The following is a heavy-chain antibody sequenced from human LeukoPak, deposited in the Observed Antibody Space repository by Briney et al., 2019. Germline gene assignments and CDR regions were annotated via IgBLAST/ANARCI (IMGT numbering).Heavy chain of an antibody. CDR2: INPNSGGT. D-gene: IGHD6-13*01. CDR3: ARAPDSSSWDPIRHWHWFDP. V-gene: IGHV1-2*02. CDR1: GYTFTGYY. Sequence: GASVKDSCKASGYTFTGYYMHWARQAPGQGLEWMGWINPNSGGTNYAQKLQGRVTMTRDTSISTAYMELSRLRSDDTAVYYCARAPDSSSWDPIRHWHWFDPWGQGTLVTVSS. J-gene: IGHJ5*02.